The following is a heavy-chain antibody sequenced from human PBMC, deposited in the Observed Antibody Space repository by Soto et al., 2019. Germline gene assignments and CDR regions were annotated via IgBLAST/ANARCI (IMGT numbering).Heavy chain of an antibody. CDR2: ISAYNGNT. J-gene: IGHJ6*02. Sequence: QVQLVQSGAEVKKPGASVKVSCKASGYTFTSYGISWVRQAPGQGLEWMGWISAYNGNTNYAQKLQGRVTMTTDTSTSTAYMELRSLRSDDTAVYYCARLPESYYYGSGSFGPTMDVGGQGTTVTVSS. CDR3: ARLPESYYYGSGSFGPTMDV. V-gene: IGHV1-18*01. CDR1: GYTFTSYG. D-gene: IGHD3-10*01.